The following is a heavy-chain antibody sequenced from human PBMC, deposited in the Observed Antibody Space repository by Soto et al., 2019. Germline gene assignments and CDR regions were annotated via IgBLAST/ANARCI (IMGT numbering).Heavy chain of an antibody. V-gene: IGHV3-7*01. CDR3: ARDYSYLFDY. J-gene: IGHJ4*02. Sequence: PWGSLRLSCAASGFTFSNYWMNWVRQAPGKGLEWVANIKRDGSEKYYVDSVKGRFTISRDNAKNSLYLQMNSLRAEDTAVYYCARDYSYLFDYWGQGTLVTVSS. D-gene: IGHD5-18*01. CDR1: GFTFSNYW. CDR2: IKRDGSEK.